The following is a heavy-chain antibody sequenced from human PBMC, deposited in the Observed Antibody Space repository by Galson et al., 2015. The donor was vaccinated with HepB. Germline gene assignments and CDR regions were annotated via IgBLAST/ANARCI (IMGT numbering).Heavy chain of an antibody. D-gene: IGHD4/OR15-4a*01. Sequence: SLRLSCAASGFTFSSYSMNWVRQAPGKGLEWVSSISSSSSYIYYADSVKGRFTISRDNAKNSLYLQMNSLRAEDTAVYYCAKSERVLPADYWGQGTLVTVSS. J-gene: IGHJ4*02. CDR3: AKSERVLPADY. CDR2: ISSSSSYI. CDR1: GFTFSSYS. V-gene: IGHV3-21*01.